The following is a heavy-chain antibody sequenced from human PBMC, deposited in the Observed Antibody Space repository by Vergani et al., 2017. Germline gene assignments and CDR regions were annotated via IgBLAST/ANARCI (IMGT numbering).Heavy chain of an antibody. CDR3: ARGQPGYQALSSNWFDH. CDR1: GFTFSSYS. J-gene: IGHJ5*02. CDR2: ISSSSSTI. Sequence: EVQLVESGGGLVQPGGSLRLSCVTSGFTFSSYSMKWVRQAPGKGLEGVSYISSSSSTIYYADSVRGRFTISRDSGENSMYLQMNSLRVEDTAVYYCARGQPGYQALSSNWFDHWGQGTLVTVSS. D-gene: IGHD2-2*01. V-gene: IGHV3-48*01.